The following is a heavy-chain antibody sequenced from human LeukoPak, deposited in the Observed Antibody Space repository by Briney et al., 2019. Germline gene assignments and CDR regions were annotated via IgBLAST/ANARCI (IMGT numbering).Heavy chain of an antibody. CDR1: GYTLTELS. CDR3: ASEGVYCSSTSCYTDSPLGY. Sequence: ASVKVSCKVSGYTLTELSMHWVRQAPGKGLEWMGGFDPEDGETIYAQKFQGRVTMTEDTSTDTAYMELSSLRSEDTAVYYCASEGVYCSSTSCYTDSPLGYWGQGTLVTVSS. CDR2: FDPEDGET. D-gene: IGHD2-2*02. V-gene: IGHV1-24*01. J-gene: IGHJ4*02.